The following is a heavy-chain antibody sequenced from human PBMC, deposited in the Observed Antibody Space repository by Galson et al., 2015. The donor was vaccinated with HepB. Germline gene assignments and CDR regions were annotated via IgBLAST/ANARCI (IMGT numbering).Heavy chain of an antibody. CDR3: ATTTVTTLWFDP. J-gene: IGHJ5*02. D-gene: IGHD4-17*01. V-gene: IGHV3-21*01. CDR1: GFTFSSYS. CDR2: ISSSSSYI. Sequence: SLRLSCAASGFTFSSYSMNWVRQAPGKGLEWVSSISSSSSYIYYADSVKGRFTISRDNAKNSLYLQMNSLRAEDTAVYYCATTTVTTLWFDPWGQGTLVTVSS.